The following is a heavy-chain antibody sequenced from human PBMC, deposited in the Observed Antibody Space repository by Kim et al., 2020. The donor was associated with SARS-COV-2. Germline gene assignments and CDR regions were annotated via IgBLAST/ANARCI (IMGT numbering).Heavy chain of an antibody. CDR1: GYTFTSYA. CDR2: INTNTGNP. D-gene: IGHD3-9*01. Sequence: ASVKVSCKASGYTFTSYAMNWVRQAPGQGLEWMGWINTNTGNPTYAQGFTGRFVFSLDTSVSTAYLQISSLKAEDTAVYYCARDLAPFYDILTGYSNYYGMDVWGQGTTVTVSS. CDR3: ARDLAPFYDILTGYSNYYGMDV. J-gene: IGHJ6*02. V-gene: IGHV7-4-1*02.